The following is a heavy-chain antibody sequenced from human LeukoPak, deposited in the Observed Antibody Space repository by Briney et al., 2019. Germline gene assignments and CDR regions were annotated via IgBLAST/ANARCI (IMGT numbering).Heavy chain of an antibody. V-gene: IGHV7-4-1*02. D-gene: IGHD1-20*01. CDR1: GYTLSEIS. J-gene: IGHJ4*02. Sequence: ASVKVSCKVSGYTLSEISMHWVRQAPGKGLEWMGWINTNTGNPTYAQGFTGRFVFSLDTSVSTAYLQISSLKAEDTSVYYCARGLLGPVSGRAKNDYWGQGTLVTVSS. CDR2: INTNTGNP. CDR3: ARGLLGPVSGRAKNDY.